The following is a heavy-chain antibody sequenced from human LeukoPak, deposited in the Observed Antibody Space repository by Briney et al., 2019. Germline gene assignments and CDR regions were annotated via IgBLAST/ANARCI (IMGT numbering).Heavy chain of an antibody. CDR2: ISSSSSTI. V-gene: IGHV3-48*04. Sequence: GGSLRLSCAASGFTFSSYSMNWVRQAPGKGLEWVSYISSSSSTIYYADSVKGRFTISRDNAKNSLYLQMNSLRADDTAVYYCAKGSGYDLGHYDYWGQGTLVTVSS. CDR3: AKGSGYDLGHYDY. CDR1: GFTFSSYS. J-gene: IGHJ4*02. D-gene: IGHD5-12*01.